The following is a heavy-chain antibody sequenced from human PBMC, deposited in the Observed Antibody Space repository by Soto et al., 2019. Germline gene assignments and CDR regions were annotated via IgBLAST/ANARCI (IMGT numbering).Heavy chain of an antibody. J-gene: IGHJ4*02. CDR2: ISYDGSNK. Sequence: QVQLVESGGGVVQPGRSLRLSCAASGFTFSSYGMHWVRQAPGKGLEWVAVISYDGSNKYYADSVKGRFTISRDNYKNTLYLQMNSLRAEDTAVYYCAKGGVTIFGVVISPLDYWGQGTLVTVSA. CDR3: AKGGVTIFGVVISPLDY. D-gene: IGHD3-3*01. CDR1: GFTFSSYG. V-gene: IGHV3-30*18.